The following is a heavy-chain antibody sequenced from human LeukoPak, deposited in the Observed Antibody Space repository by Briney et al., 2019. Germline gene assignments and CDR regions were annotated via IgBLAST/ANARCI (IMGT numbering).Heavy chain of an antibody. CDR1: GFTFSSYS. CDR3: ARAAYSKDGLGYYYYYYMDV. CDR2: ISSSSSYI. V-gene: IGHV3-21*01. D-gene: IGHD4-11*01. Sequence: GGSLRLSCAASGFTFSSYSMNWVRQAPGKGLEWVSSISSSSSYIYYADSVKGRFTISRDNPKNSLYLQMNSLRAEDTAVYYCARAAYSKDGLGYYYYYYMDVWGKGTTVTVSS. J-gene: IGHJ6*03.